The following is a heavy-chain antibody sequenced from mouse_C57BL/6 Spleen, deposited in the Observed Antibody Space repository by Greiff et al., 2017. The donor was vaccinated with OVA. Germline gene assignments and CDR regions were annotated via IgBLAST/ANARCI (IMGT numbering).Heavy chain of an antibody. CDR3: ARAQSLYYYGSSPYFDY. J-gene: IGHJ2*01. D-gene: IGHD1-1*01. V-gene: IGHV1-69*01. CDR2: IDPSDSYT. Sequence: QVQLQQPGAELVMPGASVKLSCKASGYTFTSYWMHWVKQRPGQGLEWIGEIDPSDSYTNYNQKFKGKSTLTVDKSSSTAYMQLSSLTSEDSAGYSCARAQSLYYYGSSPYFDYWGQGTTLTVSS. CDR1: GYTFTSYW.